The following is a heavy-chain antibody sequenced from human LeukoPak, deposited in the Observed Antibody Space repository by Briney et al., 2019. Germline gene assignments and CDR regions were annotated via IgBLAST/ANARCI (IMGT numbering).Heavy chain of an antibody. CDR1: GFTFSSYS. V-gene: IGHV3-21*01. CDR2: ISSSSSYI. D-gene: IGHD4-17*01. Sequence: GRSLRLSCAASGFTFSSYSMNWVRQAPGKGLEWVSSISSSSSYIYYADSVKGRFTISRDNAKNSLYLQMNSLRAEDTAVYYRASFQTTVFDYWGQGTLVTVSS. J-gene: IGHJ4*02. CDR3: ASFQTTVFDY.